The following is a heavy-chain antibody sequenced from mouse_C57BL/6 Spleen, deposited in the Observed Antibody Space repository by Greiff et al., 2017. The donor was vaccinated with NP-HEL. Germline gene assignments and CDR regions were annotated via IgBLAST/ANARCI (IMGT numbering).Heavy chain of an antibody. CDR3: ARDYYGKDNY. V-gene: IGHV5-17*01. J-gene: IGHJ2*01. Sequence: EVKLVESGGGLVKPGGSLKLSCAASGFTFSDYGMHWVRQAPEKGLEWVAYISSGSSTIYYADTVKGRFTISRDNAKNTLFLQMTSLRSEDTAMYYCARDYYGKDNYWGQGTTLTVSS. D-gene: IGHD1-1*01. CDR1: GFTFSDYG. CDR2: ISSGSSTI.